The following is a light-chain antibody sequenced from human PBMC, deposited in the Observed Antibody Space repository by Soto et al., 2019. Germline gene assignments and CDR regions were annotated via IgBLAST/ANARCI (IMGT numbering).Light chain of an antibody. CDR1: QGISTY. V-gene: IGKV1-39*01. J-gene: IGKJ1*01. CDR3: QQYHSSPTWT. Sequence: DIQMTQSPSSLSASVGDRVTITCRASQGISTYLSWYQQKPGKVPKLLIYGASSLQTGVPSRFSGSGSGTEFIFTISSLQPEDFATYYCQQYHSSPTWTFGQGTKVDI. CDR2: GAS.